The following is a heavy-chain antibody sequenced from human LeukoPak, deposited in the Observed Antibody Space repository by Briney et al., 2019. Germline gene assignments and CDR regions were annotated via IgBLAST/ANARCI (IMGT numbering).Heavy chain of an antibody. J-gene: IGHJ6*02. V-gene: IGHV1-18*01. CDR2: ISAYNGNT. Sequence: ASVKVSCKASGYTFTSYGISWVRQAPGQGLEWMGWISAYNGNTNYAQKLQGRVTMTTDTSTSTAYMELRSLRSDDTAVYYCARDIPVVPAAINYYYYGMDVWGQGTTVTVSS. D-gene: IGHD2-2*02. CDR3: ARDIPVVPAAINYYYYGMDV. CDR1: GYTFTSYG.